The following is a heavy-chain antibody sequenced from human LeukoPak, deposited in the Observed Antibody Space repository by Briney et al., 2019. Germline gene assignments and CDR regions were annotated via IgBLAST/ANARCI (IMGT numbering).Heavy chain of an antibody. CDR1: GFTFSSHW. V-gene: IGHV3-74*01. CDR3: ARDSPRVGGTFLYYFDY. CDR2: INGDETST. D-gene: IGHD4-23*01. J-gene: IGHJ4*02. Sequence: PGGSLRLSCAASGFTFSSHWMHWARQAPGKGLVWVSRINGDETSTAYADSVKGRFTISRDNAKNTLYLQMNSLRAEDTAVYYCARDSPRVGGTFLYYFDYWGQGTLVTVSS.